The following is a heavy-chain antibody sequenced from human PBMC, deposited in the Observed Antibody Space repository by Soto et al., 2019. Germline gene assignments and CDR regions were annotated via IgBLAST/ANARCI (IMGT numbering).Heavy chain of an antibody. CDR2: ISYDGSNE. V-gene: IGHV3-30*18. CDR3: AKRGHISPKTCDY. D-gene: IGHD2-21*01. Sequence: GGSLRLSCAASGFTFSGYGMHWVRQAPGKGLEWMTAISYDGSNEYYADSVKGRFTISRDNSKNTVYLQMNNLRAEDTGAYYCAKRGHISPKTCDYWGQGTLVTVSS. J-gene: IGHJ4*02. CDR1: GFTFSGYG.